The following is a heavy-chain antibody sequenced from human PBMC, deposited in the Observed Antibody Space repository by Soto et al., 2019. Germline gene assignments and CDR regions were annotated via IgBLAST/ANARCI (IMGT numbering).Heavy chain of an antibody. Sequence: GSLRLSYAASGFTFSSYGMHWVRQAPGKGLEWVAVISYDGSNKYYADSVKGRFTISRDNSKNTLYLQMNSLRAEDTAVYYCAKEQTVAWGVQGTLVTVSS. CDR2: ISYDGSNK. CDR3: AKEQTVAW. J-gene: IGHJ4*02. D-gene: IGHD4-17*01. V-gene: IGHV3-30*18. CDR1: GFTFSSYG.